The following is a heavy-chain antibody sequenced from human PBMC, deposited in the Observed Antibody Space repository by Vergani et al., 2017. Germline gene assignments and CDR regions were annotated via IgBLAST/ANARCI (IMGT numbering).Heavy chain of an antibody. V-gene: IGHV4-4*02. CDR2: IYHSGST. CDR3: ARGATYYDFWSGYHYGMDV. J-gene: IGHJ6*02. CDR1: GGSISSSNW. Sequence: QVQLQESGPGLVKPSGTLSLTCAVSGGSISSSNWWSWVRQPPGKGLEWIGEIYHSGSTNYNPSLKSRVTISVDTSKNQFSLKLSSVTAADTAVYYCARGATYYDFWSGYHYGMDVWGQGTTVTVSS. D-gene: IGHD3-3*01.